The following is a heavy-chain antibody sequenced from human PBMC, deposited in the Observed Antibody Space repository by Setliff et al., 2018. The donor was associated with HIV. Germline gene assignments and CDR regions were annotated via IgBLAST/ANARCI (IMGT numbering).Heavy chain of an antibody. CDR3: ARGRDDYNYDPFDI. Sequence: SETLSLTCAVYGGSFNGYYWSWIRQPPGKGLEWIGEVNHRGSTNYNPSLKRRVPISVDTSKNQFSLKLSSVTAADTAVYYCARGRDDYNYDPFDIWGQGTMVTVSS. V-gene: IGHV4-34*01. J-gene: IGHJ3*02. D-gene: IGHD4-4*01. CDR1: GGSFNGYY. CDR2: VNHRGST.